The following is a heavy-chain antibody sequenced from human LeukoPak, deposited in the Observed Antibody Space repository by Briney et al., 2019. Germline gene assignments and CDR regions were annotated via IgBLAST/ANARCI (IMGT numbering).Heavy chain of an antibody. V-gene: IGHV4-4*02. CDR3: ARDANGYPGWAFDI. CDR2: IYHSGST. Sequence: SETLSLTCAVSGGSISSSNWWSWVRQPPGKGLEWIGEIYHSGSTNYNPSLKSRVTISVDKSKNQFSLKLSSVTAADTAVYYCARDANGYPGWAFDIWGQGTMVTVSS. J-gene: IGHJ3*02. CDR1: GGSISSSNW. D-gene: IGHD6-25*01.